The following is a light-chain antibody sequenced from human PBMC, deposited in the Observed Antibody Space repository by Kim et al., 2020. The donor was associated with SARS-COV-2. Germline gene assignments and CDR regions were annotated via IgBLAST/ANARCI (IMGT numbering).Light chain of an antibody. V-gene: IGKV1-39*01. CDR3: QQSYSTPPT. Sequence: ASVGDRVTITCRASQSISSYLNWYQQKPVKTPKLLIYAASSLQSGVPSRFSGSGSGTDFTLTISSLQPEDFATYYCQQSYSTPPTFGQGTKVDIK. CDR2: AAS. J-gene: IGKJ1*01. CDR1: QSISSY.